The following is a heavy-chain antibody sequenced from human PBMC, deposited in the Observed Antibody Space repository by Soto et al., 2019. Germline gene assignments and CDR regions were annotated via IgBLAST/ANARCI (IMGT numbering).Heavy chain of an antibody. V-gene: IGHV4-39*01. CDR2: IYYSGTT. Sequence: QLQLQESGPGLVKPSETLSLTCSVSGDSISSSSKYWGWIRQPPGKGLEWIGSIYYSGTTYYNPSLKSRVTISVDTSKNQFSLKLSSVTAADAAIYYCARHDSGFGTNWFDPWGQGTLVTVSS. CDR1: GDSISSSSKY. D-gene: IGHD3-10*01. J-gene: IGHJ5*02. CDR3: ARHDSGFGTNWFDP.